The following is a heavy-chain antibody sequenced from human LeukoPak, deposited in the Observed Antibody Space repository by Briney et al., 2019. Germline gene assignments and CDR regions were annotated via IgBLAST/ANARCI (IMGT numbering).Heavy chain of an antibody. V-gene: IGHV3-23*01. CDR2: ISGSGGDT. Sequence: GGSLRLSCAASGFTFSSYAMNWVRQAPGKGLEWVSISGSGGDTYCADSVKGRFTISRDNSKNTLYLQMNSLRAEDTAVYYCAKARGATYGTYYFDYWGQGTLVTVSS. CDR3: AKARGATYGTYYFDY. J-gene: IGHJ4*02. D-gene: IGHD1-1*01. CDR1: GFTFSSYA.